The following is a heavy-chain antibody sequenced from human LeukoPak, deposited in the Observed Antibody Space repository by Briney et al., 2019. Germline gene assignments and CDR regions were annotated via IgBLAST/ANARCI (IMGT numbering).Heavy chain of an antibody. J-gene: IGHJ4*02. CDR2: ISTSSSYI. Sequence: GGSLRLSCAASGFTFSTYSMNWVRQAPGKGLEWVSSISTSSSYINYADSVKGRFTISRDNAKNSLYLQMNSLRAEDTAVYYCAKGLWYFDYWGQGTLVTVSS. V-gene: IGHV3-21*01. CDR3: AKGLWYFDY. CDR1: GFTFSTYS. D-gene: IGHD2-21*01.